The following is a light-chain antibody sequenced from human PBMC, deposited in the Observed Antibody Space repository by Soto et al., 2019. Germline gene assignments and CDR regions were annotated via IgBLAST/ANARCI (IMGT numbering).Light chain of an antibody. V-gene: IGKV1-5*03. CDR3: QHYNSYSEA. Sequence: DLQITQSPSTLSGSVGARVTITCRASQTISSWLAWYQQKQGKAPKLLIYKASTLKSGVPSRFSGSGSGTELTITISSLEPDDFETYYCQHYNSYSEAFGRGTKVDIK. CDR2: KAS. J-gene: IGKJ1*01. CDR1: QTISSW.